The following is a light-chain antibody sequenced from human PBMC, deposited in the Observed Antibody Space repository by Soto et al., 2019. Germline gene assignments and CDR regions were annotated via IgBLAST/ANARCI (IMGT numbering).Light chain of an antibody. CDR1: QSVAYW. Sequence: DIQMTQSPSTLSTSVGARVTITCRASQSVAYWLAWYQQKPGKAPSLLIYDGSTLATGVPPRFSGGGFGTEFTLNISSGHPDDSALYYCQHYNTYSKAFGPGTRVEIK. J-gene: IGKJ2*01. CDR3: QHYNTYSKA. CDR2: DGS. V-gene: IGKV1-5*01.